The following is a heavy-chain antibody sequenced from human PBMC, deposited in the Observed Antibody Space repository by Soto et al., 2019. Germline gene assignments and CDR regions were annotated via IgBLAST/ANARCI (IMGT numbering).Heavy chain of an antibody. CDR1: GFTFGSAW. CDR3: TTDGTYYDCIWGSYDAFDI. CDR2: IKSKTDGGTT. J-gene: IGHJ3*02. Sequence: GGSLRLSCAASGFTFGSAWMSWVGQGPGKGLEWVGRIKSKTDGGTTDYAAPVKGRFTISRDDSKNTLYLQMNSLKTEDTAVYYCTTDGTYYDCIWGSYDAFDIWGQGTMVTVSS. V-gene: IGHV3-15*01. D-gene: IGHD3-16*01.